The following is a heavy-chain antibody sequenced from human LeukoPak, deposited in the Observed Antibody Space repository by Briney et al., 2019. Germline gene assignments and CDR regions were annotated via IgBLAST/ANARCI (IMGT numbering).Heavy chain of an antibody. V-gene: IGHV1-46*01. CDR3: ARDWFSDSSGYYPSPGFDY. CDR2: INPSGGST. Sequence: ASVKVSCKASGYTFTSYYMHWVRQAPGQGLEWMGIINPSGGSTSYAQKFQGRVTMTGDTSTSTVYMELSSLRSEDTAVYYCARDWFSDSSGYYPSPGFDYWGQGTLVTVSS. D-gene: IGHD3-22*01. CDR1: GYTFTSYY. J-gene: IGHJ4*02.